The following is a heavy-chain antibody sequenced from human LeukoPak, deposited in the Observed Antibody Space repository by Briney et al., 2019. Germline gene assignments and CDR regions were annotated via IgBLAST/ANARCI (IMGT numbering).Heavy chain of an antibody. Sequence: GGSLRLSCAASGFTFSDYWMHWVRQAPGKGLEWVARIYSDVRRIKYADSVKGRFTISRDNSKNTLYLQMNSLRAEDTAVYYCARDSNYDYWGQGTLVTVSS. CDR1: GFTFSDYW. V-gene: IGHV3-74*03. CDR2: IYSDVRRI. J-gene: IGHJ4*02. CDR3: ARDSNYDY. D-gene: IGHD3-3*02.